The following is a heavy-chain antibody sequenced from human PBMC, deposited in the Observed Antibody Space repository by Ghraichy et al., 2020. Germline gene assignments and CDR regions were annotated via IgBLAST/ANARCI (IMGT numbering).Heavy chain of an antibody. D-gene: IGHD4-17*01. CDR1: GGSFSGYY. V-gene: IGHV4-34*01. CDR2: INHSGST. CDR3: SRGTTVTPFYYYYYGMDV. J-gene: IGHJ6*02. Sequence: SETLSLTCAVSGGSFSGYYWSWIRQPPGKGLEWIGEINHSGSTNYNPSLKSRVTISVDTSKNQFSLTLSSVTAADTAVYYCSRGTTVTPFYYYYYGMDVWGQGTTVTVSS.